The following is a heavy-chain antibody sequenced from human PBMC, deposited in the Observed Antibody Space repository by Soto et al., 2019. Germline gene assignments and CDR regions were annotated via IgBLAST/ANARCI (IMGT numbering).Heavy chain of an antibody. CDR1: GYTFTNYW. CDR3: ARYPTLTDYFFHGMDV. J-gene: IGHJ6*02. CDR2: IYPGDSDT. V-gene: IGHV5-51*01. Sequence: LKISCKGSGYTFTNYWIVWVRQIPGKGLEWMGIIYPGDSDTRYSPSFQGQVTTSADRSISTAYLQWSSLKASDTGMYYCARYPTLTDYFFHGMDVWGQGTTVTVSS. D-gene: IGHD4-17*01.